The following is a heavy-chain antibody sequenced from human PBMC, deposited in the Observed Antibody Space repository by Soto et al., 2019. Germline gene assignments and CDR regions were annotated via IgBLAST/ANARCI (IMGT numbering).Heavy chain of an antibody. Sequence: QVQLVESGGGVVQPGRSLRLSCAASGFTFSSYGMHWVRQAPGKGLEWVAVISYDGSNKYYADSVKGRFNISRDNSKNTLYLQMNRLRAEDTAVYYCAKDADMITFGGVIGHWGQGTLVTVSS. V-gene: IGHV3-30*18. CDR1: GFTFSSYG. D-gene: IGHD3-16*01. J-gene: IGHJ4*02. CDR2: ISYDGSNK. CDR3: AKDADMITFGGVIGH.